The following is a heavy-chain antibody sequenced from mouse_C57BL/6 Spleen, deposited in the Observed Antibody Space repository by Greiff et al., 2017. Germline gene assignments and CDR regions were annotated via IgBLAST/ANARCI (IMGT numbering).Heavy chain of an antibody. V-gene: IGHV1-55*01. CDR3: ARYYGSSYVDY. CDR1: CYTFTSYW. Sequence: QVQLQQPGAELVKPGASVKMSCKASCYTFTSYWLTWVKQRPGQGLEWIGDIYPGSGSTNYNEKFKSKATLTVDTSSSTAYMQLSSLTSEDSAVYYCARYYGSSYVDYRGQGTTRTVFS. CDR2: IYPGSGST. J-gene: IGHJ2*01. D-gene: IGHD1-1*01.